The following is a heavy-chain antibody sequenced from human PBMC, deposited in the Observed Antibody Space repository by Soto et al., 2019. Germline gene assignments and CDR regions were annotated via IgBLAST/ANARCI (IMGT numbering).Heavy chain of an antibody. CDR1: GGSISSSSYY. Sequence: PSETLSLTCTVSGGSISSSSYYWGWIRQPPGKGLEWIGSIYYSGSTYYNPSLKSRVTISVDTSKNQFSLKLSSVTAADTAVYYRARQRATVTTVYGNYYYGMDVWGQGTTVTVSS. CDR3: ARQRATVTTVYGNYYYGMDV. D-gene: IGHD4-17*01. CDR2: IYYSGST. J-gene: IGHJ6*02. V-gene: IGHV4-39*01.